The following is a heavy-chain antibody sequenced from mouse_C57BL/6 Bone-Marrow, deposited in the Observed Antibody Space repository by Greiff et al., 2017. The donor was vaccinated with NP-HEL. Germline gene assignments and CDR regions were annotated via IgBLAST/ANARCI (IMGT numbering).Heavy chain of an antibody. CDR1: GYTFTSYW. Sequence: VQLQQPGAELVMPGASVKLSCKASGYTFTSYWMHWVKQRPGQGLEWIGEIVPSDSYTNYNQKFKGKSTLTVDKSSSTAYMQLSSLTSEDSAVYYCARSYYSNYLYYFDYWGQGTTLTVSS. D-gene: IGHD2-5*01. CDR2: IVPSDSYT. J-gene: IGHJ2*01. V-gene: IGHV1-69*01. CDR3: ARSYYSNYLYYFDY.